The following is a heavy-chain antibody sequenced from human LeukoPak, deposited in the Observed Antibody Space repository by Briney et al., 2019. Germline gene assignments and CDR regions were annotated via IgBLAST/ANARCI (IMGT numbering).Heavy chain of an antibody. D-gene: IGHD3-10*01. J-gene: IGHJ5*02. V-gene: IGHV4-34*01. CDR3: ARLTMVRGVIIRGYNWFDP. CDR1: GGSFSGYY. Sequence: PSETLSLTCAVYGGSFSGYYWSWIRQPPGKGLEWIGEINHSGSTNYNPSLKSRVTISVDTSKNQFSLKLSSVTAADTAVYYCARLTMVRGVIIRGYNWFDPWGQGTLVTVSS. CDR2: INHSGST.